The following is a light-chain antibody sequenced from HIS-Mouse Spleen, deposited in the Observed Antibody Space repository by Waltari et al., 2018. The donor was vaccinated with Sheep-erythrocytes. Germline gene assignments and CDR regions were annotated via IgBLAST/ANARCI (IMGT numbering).Light chain of an antibody. CDR1: SSDVGGYNL. V-gene: IGLV2-23*01. Sequence: QSALTQPRSVSGSPGQSVTISCTGTSSDVGGYNLVSWYQQHTGKAPKLMIYEGSKRASGVSNRVSGSKSGNTASLTISGLQAEDEADYYCCSYAGSSTPWVFGGGTKLTVL. CDR2: EGS. J-gene: IGLJ3*02. CDR3: CSYAGSSTPWV.